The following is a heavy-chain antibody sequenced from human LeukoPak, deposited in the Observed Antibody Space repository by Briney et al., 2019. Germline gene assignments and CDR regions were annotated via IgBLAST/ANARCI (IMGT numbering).Heavy chain of an antibody. D-gene: IGHD2-2*01. CDR1: GGSISSYY. CDR3: ARHIVVVAYFDY. V-gene: IGHV4-59*08. J-gene: IGHJ4*02. CDR2: IYYSGNT. Sequence: PSETLSLTCTGSGGSISSYYWRWIRQRPGKGLEGMGYIYYSGNTNYNPSLKRRVTISVDTSKTTSYMKLSSVTAEDTAVYYCARHIVVVAYFDYWGQGTLVTVSS.